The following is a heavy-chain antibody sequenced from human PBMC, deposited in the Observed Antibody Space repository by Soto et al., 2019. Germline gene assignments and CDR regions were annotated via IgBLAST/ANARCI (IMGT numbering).Heavy chain of an antibody. CDR3: ARDRGGSYYGPGWYFDL. CDR1: GFTFSSYW. CDR2: INSDGSST. Sequence: HPGGSLRLSCAASGFTFSSYWMHWVRQAPGKGLVWVSRINSDGSSTSYADSVKGRFTISRDNAKNTLYLQMNSLRAEDTAVYYCARDRGGSYYGPGWYFDLWGRGTLVTVS. D-gene: IGHD1-26*01. J-gene: IGHJ2*01. V-gene: IGHV3-74*01.